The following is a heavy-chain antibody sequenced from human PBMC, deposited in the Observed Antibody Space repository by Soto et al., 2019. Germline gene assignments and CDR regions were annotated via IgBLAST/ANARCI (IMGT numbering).Heavy chain of an antibody. Sequence: ASVKVSCKASGYTFTSSNINWGRQATGQGLEWMGWMNPNNGNTGFAQKFQGRVTITRDTSASTAYMELSSLRSEDTAVYYCARSIGGSFYYYYYMDVWGKGTTVTVSS. CDR1: GYTFTSSN. CDR2: MNPNNGNT. CDR3: ARSIGGSFYYYYYMDV. J-gene: IGHJ6*03. D-gene: IGHD3-22*01. V-gene: IGHV1-8*01.